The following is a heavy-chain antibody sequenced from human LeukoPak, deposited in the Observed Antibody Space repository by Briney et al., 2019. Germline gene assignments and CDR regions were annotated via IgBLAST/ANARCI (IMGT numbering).Heavy chain of an antibody. D-gene: IGHD1-14*01. CDR2: ISGSGGST. Sequence: GGSLRLSCAASGFMFSNYGMSWVRQAPGKGLEWVSGISGSGGSTYYADSVKGRFTIFRDNSKNTLYLQMNSLRAEDTAVYYCANSADNYYYYYGMDVWGQGTTVTVSS. J-gene: IGHJ6*02. CDR3: ANSADNYYYYYGMDV. V-gene: IGHV3-23*01. CDR1: GFMFSNYG.